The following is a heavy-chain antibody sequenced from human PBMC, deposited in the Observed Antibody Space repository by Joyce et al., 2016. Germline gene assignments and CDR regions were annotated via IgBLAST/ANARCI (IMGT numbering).Heavy chain of an antibody. CDR2: SIAYNGNT. J-gene: IGHJ4*02. Sequence: QVQLVQSGGEVKKPGASGKVSGKASGYTFTNYVISWGRQAPGHGLEWMGWSIAYNGNTKYAQKVQGRVTMTTDTSTSTAYMELRSLRSDDTAVYYCARDRRYYDILTGYYNYWGQGTLVSVSS. CDR3: ARDRRYYDILTGYYNY. CDR1: GYTFTNYV. D-gene: IGHD3-9*01. V-gene: IGHV1-18*01.